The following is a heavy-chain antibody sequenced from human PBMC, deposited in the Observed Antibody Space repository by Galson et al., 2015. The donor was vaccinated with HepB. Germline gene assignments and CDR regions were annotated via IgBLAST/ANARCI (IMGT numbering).Heavy chain of an antibody. V-gene: IGHV4-34*01. CDR3: ASGDASWGFEYFQH. D-gene: IGHD7-27*01. J-gene: IGHJ1*01. CDR2: INHSGST. Sequence: QSGAEVKKPGESLRISCKGSGYSFSSYWISWVRQMPGKGLEWIGEINHSGSTNYNPSLKSRVTISVDTSKNQFSLKLSSVTAADTAVYYCASGDASWGFEYFQHWGQGTLVTVSS. CDR1: GYSFSSYW.